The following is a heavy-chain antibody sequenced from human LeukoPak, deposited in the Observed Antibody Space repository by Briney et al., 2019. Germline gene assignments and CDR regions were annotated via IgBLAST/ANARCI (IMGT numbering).Heavy chain of an antibody. D-gene: IGHD4-17*01. J-gene: IGHJ3*02. V-gene: IGHV4-39*07. CDR1: GGSISSSSYY. CDR3: ARAIYGDYVSAFDI. Sequence: SETLSLTCTVSGGSISSSSYYWGWIRQPPGKGLEWIGSIYYSGSTYYNPSLKSRVTISVDTSKNQFSLKLSSVTAADTAVYYCARAIYGDYVSAFDIWGQGTMVTVSS. CDR2: IYYSGST.